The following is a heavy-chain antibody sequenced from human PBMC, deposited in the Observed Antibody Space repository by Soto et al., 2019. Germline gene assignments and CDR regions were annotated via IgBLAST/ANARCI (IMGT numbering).Heavy chain of an antibody. CDR3: ARFTWGYHFDY. Sequence: LQLQESGPGLVKPSETLSLTCTVSGGSISSSNYYWGWIRQPPGKGLEWIGNIYYSGSTYYNPSLKSRVTISVDTSKNQFSLKLSSVTAADTAVFYCARFTWGYHFDYWGQGTLVTVSS. CDR2: IYYSGST. J-gene: IGHJ4*02. D-gene: IGHD3-16*01. V-gene: IGHV4-39*01. CDR1: GGSISSSNYY.